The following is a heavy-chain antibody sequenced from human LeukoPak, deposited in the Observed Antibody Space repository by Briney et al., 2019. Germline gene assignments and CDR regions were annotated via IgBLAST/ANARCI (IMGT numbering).Heavy chain of an antibody. CDR3: ARDRAYSSSPYFDY. D-gene: IGHD6-6*01. CDR2: ISSSSSTI. Sequence: GGSLRLSCAASGFTFSSYSMNWVRQAPGKGLEWVSYISSSSSTIYYADSVKGRFTISRDNAKNSLYLQMNSLRAEDTAVYYCARDRAYSSSPYFDYWGQGTLVTVSS. J-gene: IGHJ4*02. V-gene: IGHV3-48*01. CDR1: GFTFSSYS.